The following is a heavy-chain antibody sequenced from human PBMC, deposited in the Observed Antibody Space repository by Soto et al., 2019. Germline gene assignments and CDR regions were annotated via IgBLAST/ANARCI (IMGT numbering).Heavy chain of an antibody. D-gene: IGHD2-15*01. Sequence: PSETLSLTCAVSGGSISSGGYSWSWIRQPPGKGLEWIGYIYHSGSTYYNPSLKSRVTISVDRSKNQFSLKLSSVTAADTAVYYCARDPRPGYCSGGSCNNWFDPWGQGTLVTVSS. CDR1: GGSISSGGYS. V-gene: IGHV4-30-2*01. CDR3: ARDPRPGYCSGGSCNNWFDP. J-gene: IGHJ5*02. CDR2: IYHSGST.